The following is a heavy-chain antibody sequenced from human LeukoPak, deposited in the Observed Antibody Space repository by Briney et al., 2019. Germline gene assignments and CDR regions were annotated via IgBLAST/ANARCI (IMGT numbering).Heavy chain of an antibody. D-gene: IGHD3-16*02. CDR1: GGTFSSYA. CDR3: ARDRDYVWGSYRYLVY. CDR2: IIPIFGTA. J-gene: IGHJ4*02. Sequence: ASVKVSCKASGGTFSSYAISWVRQAPGQGLEWMGGIIPIFGTANYAQKFQGRVTITADKSTSTAYMELSSLRSEDTAVYYCARDRDYVWGSYRYLVYWGQGTLVTVSS. V-gene: IGHV1-69*06.